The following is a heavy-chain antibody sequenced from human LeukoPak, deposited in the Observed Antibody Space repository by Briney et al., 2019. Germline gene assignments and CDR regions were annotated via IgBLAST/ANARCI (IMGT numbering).Heavy chain of an antibody. CDR3: ARSAMVTGELYYFDY. CDR2: VFNHGAGT. Sequence: GASLKTSSKGAGYRFTSCCNGSGSHKPRGNLEGMGVVFNHGAGTNYNPSFKGQVTISADKSINTAYLQWSCLKASDTAMYYCARSAMVTGELYYFDYWGQGTLVTVSS. D-gene: IGHD5-18*01. J-gene: IGHJ4*02. V-gene: IGHV5-51*01. CDR1: GYRFTSCC.